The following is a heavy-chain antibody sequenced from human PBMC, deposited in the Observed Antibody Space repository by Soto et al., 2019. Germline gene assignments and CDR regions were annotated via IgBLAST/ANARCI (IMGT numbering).Heavy chain of an antibody. CDR3: ARDTPQYCSGGSCYSQYGMDV. D-gene: IGHD2-15*01. CDR2: INPSGGST. Sequence: ASVKVSCKASGYTFTSYYMHWVRQAPGQGLEWLGIINPSGGSTSYAQKFRGRVTMTRDTSTSTVYMELSSLRSEDTAVYYCARDTPQYCSGGSCYSQYGMDVWGQGTTVTVSS. CDR1: GYTFTSYY. V-gene: IGHV1-46*01. J-gene: IGHJ6*02.